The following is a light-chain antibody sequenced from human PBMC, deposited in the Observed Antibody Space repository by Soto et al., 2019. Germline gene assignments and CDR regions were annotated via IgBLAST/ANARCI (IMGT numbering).Light chain of an antibody. Sequence: AIRMTQSPSSFSASTGDRVTITCRASQGISSYLAWYQQKPGKAPKLLIYAASTLQSGVPSRFSGSGSVTDFTLTISCLQSEDFATYYCQQYYSSPFTFGGGTKVEIK. CDR2: AAS. J-gene: IGKJ4*01. V-gene: IGKV1-8*01. CDR1: QGISSY. CDR3: QQYYSSPFT.